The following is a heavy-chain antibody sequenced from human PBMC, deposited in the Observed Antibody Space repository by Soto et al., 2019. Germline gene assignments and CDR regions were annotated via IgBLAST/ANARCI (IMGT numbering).Heavy chain of an antibody. CDR1: GYTFTSYA. Sequence: ASVKVSCKASGYTFTSYAMHWVRQAPGQGLEWMGWISAYNGNTNYAQKLQGRVTMTTDTSTSTAYMELRSLRSDDTAVYYCARVVYYYDSSGYSFDAFDIWGQGTMVTVS. CDR3: ARVVYYYDSSGYSFDAFDI. CDR2: ISAYNGNT. J-gene: IGHJ3*02. V-gene: IGHV1-18*01. D-gene: IGHD3-22*01.